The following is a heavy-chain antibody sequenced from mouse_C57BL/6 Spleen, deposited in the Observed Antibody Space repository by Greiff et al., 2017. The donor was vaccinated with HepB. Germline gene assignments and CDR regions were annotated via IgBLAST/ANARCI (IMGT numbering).Heavy chain of an antibody. J-gene: IGHJ1*03. Sequence: QVQLQQSGAELVKPGASVKLSCKASGYTFTSYWMHWVKQRPGQGLEWIGMIHPNSGSTNYNEKFKSKATLTVDKSSSTAYMQLSSLTSEDSAVYYCARRATTVVATRYWYFDVWGTGTTVTVSS. V-gene: IGHV1-64*01. CDR2: IHPNSGST. D-gene: IGHD1-1*01. CDR3: ARRATTVVATRYWYFDV. CDR1: GYTFTSYW.